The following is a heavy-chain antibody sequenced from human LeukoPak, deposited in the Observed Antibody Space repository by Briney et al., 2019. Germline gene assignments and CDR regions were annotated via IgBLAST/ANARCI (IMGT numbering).Heavy chain of an antibody. CDR1: GFTFSSYG. D-gene: IGHD3/OR15-3a*01. CDR3: ARRTGYPNWFDP. Sequence: GGSLRLSCAASGFTFSSYGMSWVRQAPGKGLEWVSAISVSGGNTNYEDSVKGRFTISRDNSKNTLYLQMNGLRAEDTAVYYCARRTGYPNWFDPWGQGTLVTVSS. J-gene: IGHJ5*02. CDR2: ISVSGGNT. V-gene: IGHV3-23*01.